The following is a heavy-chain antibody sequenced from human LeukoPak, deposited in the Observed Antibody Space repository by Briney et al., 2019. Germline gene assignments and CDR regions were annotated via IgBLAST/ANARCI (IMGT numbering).Heavy chain of an antibody. J-gene: IGHJ4*02. V-gene: IGHV3-7*03. Sequence: PGGSLRLSCAVSGFTFSSYWMSWVRQAPGKGLEWVANIKEDGTEKYYQDSVKGRFTISRDNAKNSLYLQMNSLRAEDTAVYYCARVRRDTAMAYYFDYWGQGTLVTVSS. CDR1: GFTFSSYW. CDR3: ARVRRDTAMAYYFDY. CDR2: IKEDGTEK. D-gene: IGHD5-18*01.